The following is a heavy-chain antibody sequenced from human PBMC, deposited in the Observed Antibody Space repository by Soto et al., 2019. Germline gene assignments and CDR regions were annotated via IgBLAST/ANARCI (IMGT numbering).Heavy chain of an antibody. Sequence: PDTLSLTCTVSGVFINNYYWSWILQPPGKGLECIGYIYYSGSTNYNPSLKSRVTISLDTSNNQFSLKLSSVTAADTAVYFCARLTPRKPALAGWFDHWSKGTLGIV. V-gene: IGHV4-59*01. CDR3: ARLTPRKPALAGWFDH. J-gene: IGHJ5*02. CDR1: GVFINNYY. CDR2: IYYSGST. D-gene: IGHD2-2*01.